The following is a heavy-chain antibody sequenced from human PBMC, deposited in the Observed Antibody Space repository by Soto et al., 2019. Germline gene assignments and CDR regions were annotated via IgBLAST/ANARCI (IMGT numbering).Heavy chain of an antibody. Sequence: GGSLRLSCVASGFTFSSYAMSWVRQAPGQGLEWVSGISGSGDSTDYADSVKGRFTISRDNSKNTLYLQMNSLRAEDTAVYFCAKSTLVVLVIHEFDSWGQGALVTAPQ. V-gene: IGHV3-23*01. D-gene: IGHD3-22*01. CDR3: AKSTLVVLVIHEFDS. CDR2: ISGSGDST. J-gene: IGHJ4*02. CDR1: GFTFSSYA.